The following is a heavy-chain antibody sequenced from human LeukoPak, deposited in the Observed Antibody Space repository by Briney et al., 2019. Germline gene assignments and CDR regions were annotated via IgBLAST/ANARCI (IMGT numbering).Heavy chain of an antibody. CDR3: ARDIRKYDFWSGYYPYAFDI. CDR2: ISSSGSII. V-gene: IGHV3-11*04. J-gene: IGHJ3*02. Sequence: GGSLRLSCAASGFTFSDYYMSWIRQAPGKGLECVSYISSSGSIIYYADSVKGRFTISRDNTKNSLYLQMNSLRAEDTAVYYCARDIRKYDFWSGYYPYAFDIWGQGTMVTVSS. CDR1: GFTFSDYY. D-gene: IGHD3-3*01.